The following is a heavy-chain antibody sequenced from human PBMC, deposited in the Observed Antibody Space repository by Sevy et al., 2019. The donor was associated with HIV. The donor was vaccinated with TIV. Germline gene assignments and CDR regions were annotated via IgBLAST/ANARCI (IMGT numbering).Heavy chain of an antibody. CDR1: GYTFTSYG. V-gene: IGHV1-18*01. D-gene: IGHD3-22*01. J-gene: IGHJ3*02. CDR3: ARVTMNDAFDI. Sequence: GTVKVSCKASGYTFTSYGISWVRQAPRQGLERMGWISAYNGNTNYAQKLQGRVTMTTDTSTSTAYMELRSLRSDDTAVYYCARVTMNDAFDIWGQGTMVTVSS. CDR2: ISAYNGNT.